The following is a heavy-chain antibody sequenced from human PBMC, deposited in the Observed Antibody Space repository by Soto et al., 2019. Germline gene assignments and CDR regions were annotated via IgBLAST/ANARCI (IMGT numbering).Heavy chain of an antibody. CDR3: ARDPVAGAYFDY. Sequence: QVQLVQSGAEVKKPGASVKVSCKASGYTFTTYGISWVRQAPGQGLEWMGWINGYNGNTNYAQKLQGRVTMTADTSTSTGYMELRSLRSDYTAVYYCARDPVAGAYFDYWGQGTLVTVSS. CDR1: GYTFTTYG. V-gene: IGHV1-18*01. D-gene: IGHD6-19*01. CDR2: INGYNGNT. J-gene: IGHJ4*02.